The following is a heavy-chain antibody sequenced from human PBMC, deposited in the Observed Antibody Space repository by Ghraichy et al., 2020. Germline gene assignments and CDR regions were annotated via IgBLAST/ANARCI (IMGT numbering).Heavy chain of an antibody. D-gene: IGHD3-9*01. CDR1: GYSFTSYW. Sequence: GESLNISCKGSGYSFTSYWIGWVRQMPGKGLEWMGIIYPGDSDTRYSPSFQGQVTISADKSISTAYLQWSSLKASDTAMYYCARHGVLTGYASWGVSWGWFDPWGQGTLVTVSS. CDR3: ARHGVLTGYASWGVSWGWFDP. J-gene: IGHJ5*02. CDR2: IYPGDSDT. V-gene: IGHV5-51*01.